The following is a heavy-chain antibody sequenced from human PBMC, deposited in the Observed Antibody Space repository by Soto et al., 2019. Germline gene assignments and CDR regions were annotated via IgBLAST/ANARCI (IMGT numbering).Heavy chain of an antibody. J-gene: IGHJ4*02. D-gene: IGHD3-22*01. V-gene: IGHV3-23*01. CDR1: GFTFSSYA. Sequence: GGSLRLSCAASGFTFSSYAMSWVRQAPGKGLEWVSAISGSGGSTYYADSVKGRFTISRDNSKNTLYLQMNSLRAEDTAVYYCANYYDSSGYYLDSWGQGTLVTVSS. CDR3: ANYYDSSGYYLDS. CDR2: ISGSGGST.